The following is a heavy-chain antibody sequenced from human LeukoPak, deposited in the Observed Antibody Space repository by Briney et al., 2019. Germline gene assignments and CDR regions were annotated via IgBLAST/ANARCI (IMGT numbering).Heavy chain of an antibody. CDR2: IYYSGST. Sequence: PSETLSLTCTVSGGSISSYYWSWIRQPPGKGLEWIGYIYYSGSTNYNPSLKSRVNISVDTSKNQFSLNLSSVTAADTAVYYCARHKPGPFDYWGQGTLVTVSS. CDR3: ARHKPGPFDY. CDR1: GGSISSYY. J-gene: IGHJ4*02. V-gene: IGHV4-59*08.